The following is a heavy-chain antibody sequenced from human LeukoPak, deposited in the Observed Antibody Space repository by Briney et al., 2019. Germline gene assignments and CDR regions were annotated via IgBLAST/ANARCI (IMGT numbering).Heavy chain of an antibody. CDR1: GFTFDDYG. CDR3: ARVGGTIFGVRGTWFDP. J-gene: IGHJ5*02. V-gene: IGHV3-20*04. CDR2: INWNGGST. Sequence: GGSLRLSCAASGFTFDDYGMSWVRQAPGKGLEWVSGINWNGGSTGYADSVKGRFTISRDNAKNSLYLQMNSLRAEDTALYYCARVGGTIFGVRGTWFDPWGQGTLVTVSS. D-gene: IGHD3-3*01.